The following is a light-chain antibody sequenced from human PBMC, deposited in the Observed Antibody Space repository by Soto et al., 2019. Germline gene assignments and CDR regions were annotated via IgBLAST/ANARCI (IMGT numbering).Light chain of an antibody. CDR3: RQSYSTTWT. V-gene: IGKV1-39*01. CDR2: AAS. J-gene: IGKJ1*01. CDR1: QGISTY. Sequence: TQYPPRLSEDGRARVSINCRASQGISTYLNWYQQKPGKAPKLLLHAASSLQSGVPSRFSGSGSETDFTLTISSLQPEDFATYSCRQSYSTTWTFGQGTKVDIK.